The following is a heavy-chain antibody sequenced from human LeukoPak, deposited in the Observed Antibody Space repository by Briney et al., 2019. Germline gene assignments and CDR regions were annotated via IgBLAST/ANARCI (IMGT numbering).Heavy chain of an antibody. V-gene: IGHV3-53*01. CDR2: IYSGGST. D-gene: IGHD6-19*01. Sequence: GGSLRLSCAASGFTVSSNYMSWVRQAPGKGLEWVSVIYSGGSTYYADSVRGRFTISRDNAKNSLYLQMNSLRAEDTAVYYCARTGRSGWYDFDYWGQGTLVTVSS. CDR3: ARTGRSGWYDFDY. CDR1: GFTVSSNY. J-gene: IGHJ4*02.